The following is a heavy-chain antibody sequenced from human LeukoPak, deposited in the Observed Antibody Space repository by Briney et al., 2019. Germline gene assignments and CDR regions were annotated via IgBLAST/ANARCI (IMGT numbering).Heavy chain of an antibody. V-gene: IGHV1-18*01. CDR2: ISAYNGNT. Sequence: GASVKVSCKASGYTFINNGITWVRQAPGQGLEWMGWISAYNGNTNYAQKFQGRVTMTRDTSTSTAYMELRSLRSDDTAVYYCARDPVPRAFGTDYFDYWGQGTLVTVSS. CDR1: GYTFINNG. J-gene: IGHJ4*02. CDR3: ARDPVPRAFGTDYFDY. D-gene: IGHD3-10*01.